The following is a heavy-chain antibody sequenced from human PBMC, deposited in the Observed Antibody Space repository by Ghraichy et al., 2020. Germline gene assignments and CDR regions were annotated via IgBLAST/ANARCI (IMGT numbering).Heavy chain of an antibody. CDR2: ISSSSSTI. Sequence: GSLRLSCAASGFTFSSYSMNWVRQAPGKGLEWVSYISSSSSTIYYADSVKGRFTISRDNAKNSLYLQMNSLRAEDTAVYYCARDGTDRYYDFWSGYHTSYYYMDVWGKGTTVTVSS. CDR1: GFTFSSYS. D-gene: IGHD3-3*01. J-gene: IGHJ6*03. CDR3: ARDGTDRYYDFWSGYHTSYYYMDV. V-gene: IGHV3-48*01.